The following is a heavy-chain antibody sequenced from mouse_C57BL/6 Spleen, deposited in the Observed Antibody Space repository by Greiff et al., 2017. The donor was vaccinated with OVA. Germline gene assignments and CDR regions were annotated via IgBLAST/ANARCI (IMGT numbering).Heavy chain of an antibody. CDR3: ARWDGYYVGYAMDY. CDR1: GYTFTSYW. J-gene: IGHJ4*01. CDR2: IYPGSGST. D-gene: IGHD2-3*01. V-gene: IGHV1-55*01. Sequence: VQLKQPGAELVKPGASVKMSCKASGYTFTSYWITWVKQRPGQGLEWIGDIYPGSGSTNYNEKFKSKATLTVDTSSSTAYMQLSSLTSEDSAVYYCARWDGYYVGYAMDYWGQGTSVTVSS.